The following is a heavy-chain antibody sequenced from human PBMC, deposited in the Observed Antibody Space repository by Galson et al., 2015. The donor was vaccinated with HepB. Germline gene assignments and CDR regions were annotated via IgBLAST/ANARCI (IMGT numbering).Heavy chain of an antibody. D-gene: IGHD2-2*02. Sequence: SVKVSCKASGYTFIDYQMHWVRQAPGQGREWMGWINPNSGDTNSAQKFQGRVTMTRDTSISTAYMELSRLRSDDTAVYYCAGSELGYCSSTSCYTPDPSYYGMDVWGQGTTVTVSS. CDR2: INPNSGDT. CDR1: GYTFIDYQ. J-gene: IGHJ6*02. V-gene: IGHV1-2*02. CDR3: AGSELGYCSSTSCYTPDPSYYGMDV.